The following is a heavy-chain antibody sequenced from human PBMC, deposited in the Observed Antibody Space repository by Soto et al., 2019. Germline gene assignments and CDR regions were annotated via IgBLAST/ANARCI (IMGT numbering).Heavy chain of an antibody. CDR3: AKDRRPNYYYGMDV. D-gene: IGHD6-25*01. Sequence: QVPLVESGGGVVQPGRSLRLSCAASGFTFSSYAMHWVRQAPGKGLEWVAVLSYDGSNKYYADSVKGRFTISRDNSKNTQYLQMNSLRAEDTAVYYCAKDRRPNYYYGMDVWGQGTTVTVSS. J-gene: IGHJ6*02. CDR1: GFTFSSYA. CDR2: LSYDGSNK. V-gene: IGHV3-30*18.